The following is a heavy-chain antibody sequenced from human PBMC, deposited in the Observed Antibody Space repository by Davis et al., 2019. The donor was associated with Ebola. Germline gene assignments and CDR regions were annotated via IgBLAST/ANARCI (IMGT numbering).Heavy chain of an antibody. CDR2: IYYSGST. CDR3: ARLTGGVTWGEFDY. V-gene: IGHV4-39*01. D-gene: IGHD3-16*01. Sequence: SETLSLTCTVSGGSIISSSSYWGWIRQPPRKGLEWIGSIYYSGSTYYNPSLKSRVTISVDTSKNQFSLKLSSVTAADTAVYYCARLTGGVTWGEFDYWGQGTLVTVSS. J-gene: IGHJ4*02. CDR1: GGSIISSSSY.